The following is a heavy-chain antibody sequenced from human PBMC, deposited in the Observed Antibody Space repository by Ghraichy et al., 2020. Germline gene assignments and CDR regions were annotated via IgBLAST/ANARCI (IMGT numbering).Heavy chain of an antibody. CDR1: GDSIISNYH. V-gene: IGHV4-38-2*02. CDR3: TRDFGSGRDDY. J-gene: IGHJ4*02. Sequence: SETLSLTCTVSGDSIISNYHWGWIRQPPGKELEWIGSIYYSGTTYYNPSLKSRVTISVDTSKNQFSLKLTSVTAADTALYYCTRDFGSGRDDYWGQGTQVTVSS. CDR2: IYYSGTT. D-gene: IGHD3-10*01.